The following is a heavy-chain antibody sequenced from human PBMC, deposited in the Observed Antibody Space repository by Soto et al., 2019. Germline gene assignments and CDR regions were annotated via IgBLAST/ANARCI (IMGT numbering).Heavy chain of an antibody. J-gene: IGHJ4*02. Sequence: GGSLRLSCAASGFTFSSYAMHWVCQAPGKGLEWVAVISYDGSNKYYADSVKGRFTITRDNSKNTLYLQMNSLRAEDTAVYCCAREESSGYYYFDYWGQGTLVTVSS. CDR3: AREESSGYYYFDY. CDR2: ISYDGSNK. V-gene: IGHV3-30*04. D-gene: IGHD3-22*01. CDR1: GFTFSSYA.